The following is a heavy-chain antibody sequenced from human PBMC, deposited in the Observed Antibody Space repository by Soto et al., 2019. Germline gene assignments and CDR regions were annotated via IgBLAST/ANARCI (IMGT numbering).Heavy chain of an antibody. V-gene: IGHV4-30-4*01. CDR3: ARVGGFGATTIDY. CDR1: GGSISSGDYY. J-gene: IGHJ4*02. CDR2: IYYSGRT. Sequence: QVQLQESGPGLVKHSQTLSLTCTDPGGSISSGDYYWSWIRQPPGKGLEWIGYIYYSGRTYYNPSLKSRVTISVDTSKNQSSLKLRSVTAADTAVYYCARVGGFGATTIDYWGQRTLVSFSS. D-gene: IGHD3-10*01.